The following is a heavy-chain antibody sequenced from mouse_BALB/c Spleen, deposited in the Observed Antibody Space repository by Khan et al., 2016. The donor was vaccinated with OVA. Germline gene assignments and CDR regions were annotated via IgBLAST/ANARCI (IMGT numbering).Heavy chain of an antibody. V-gene: IGHV1S136*01. CDR3: AREAASCDFSFPY. J-gene: IGHJ3*01. CDR1: GYTFTNYV. CDR2: IIPDNAGT. Sequence: VQLKQSGPELVEPGASVKMSCKTSGYTFTNYVLHWVKQRPGQGLEWIAYIIPDNAGTRYNEIFRGKATLTSDISSTTAYLELSSLTSEDSAVYYYAREAASCDFSFPYWGQGTLVTVSA. D-gene: IGHD6-1*01.